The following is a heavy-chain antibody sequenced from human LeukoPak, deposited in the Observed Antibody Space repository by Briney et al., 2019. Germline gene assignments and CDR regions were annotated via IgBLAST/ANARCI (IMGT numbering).Heavy chain of an antibody. J-gene: IGHJ3*02. CDR3: ARTYYYDSSGRDAFDI. CDR1: GGSISSSSYY. Sequence: PSETLSLTCTVSGGSISSSSYYWGWIRQPPGKGLEWIGSIYYSGSTYYNPSLKSRVTISVDTSKNQFSLKLSSVTAADTAVYYCARTYYYDSSGRDAFDIWGQGTMVTVSS. CDR2: IYYSGST. D-gene: IGHD3-22*01. V-gene: IGHV4-39*01.